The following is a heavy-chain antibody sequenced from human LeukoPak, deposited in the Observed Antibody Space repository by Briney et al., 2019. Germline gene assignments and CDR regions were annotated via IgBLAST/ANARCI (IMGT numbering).Heavy chain of an antibody. CDR3: ARGIGIAAAGQRYYMDV. V-gene: IGHV3-21*01. Sequence: PGRSLRLSCAASGFTFSSYAMHWVRQAPGKGPVWVSSISSSSSYIYYADSVKGRFTISRDNAKNSLYLQMNSLRAEDTAVYYCARGIGIAAAGQRYYMDVWGKGTTVTVSS. CDR2: ISSSSSYI. D-gene: IGHD6-13*01. CDR1: GFTFSSYA. J-gene: IGHJ6*03.